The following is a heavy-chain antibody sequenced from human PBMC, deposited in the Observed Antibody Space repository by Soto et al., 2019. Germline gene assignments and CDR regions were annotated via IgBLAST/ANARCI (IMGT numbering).Heavy chain of an antibody. J-gene: IGHJ5*02. Sequence: QVQLQESGPGLVKPSGTLSLTCAVSGGSLSSSNWWSWVRQPPGKVLEWIGKIYDSGSTNYNTSLKSRGTISVDKSERQVSVKLRTVTAADTAGHCARGIGEYQLLSRWCDPWGRGTLVTVSS. CDR1: GGSLSSSNW. V-gene: IGHV4-4*02. D-gene: IGHD2-2*01. CDR3: ARGIGEYQLLSRWCDP. CDR2: IYDSGST.